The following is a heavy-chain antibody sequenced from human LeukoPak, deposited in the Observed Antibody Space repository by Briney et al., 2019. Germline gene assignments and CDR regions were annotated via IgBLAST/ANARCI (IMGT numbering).Heavy chain of an antibody. J-gene: IGHJ6*02. CDR2: ICCSGVNT. Sequence: GGSPRLSCAASGFTFSNDAMNCVRQAPGKGLEWVSLICCSGVNTYYADSVKGRFTISRDTSKNTVSLQMNSLRGEDTAVYYCAKDVRVGGGGMDVWGQGTPVTVSS. V-gene: IGHV3-23*01. CDR3: AKDVRVGGGGMDV. D-gene: IGHD1-26*01. CDR1: GFTFSNDA.